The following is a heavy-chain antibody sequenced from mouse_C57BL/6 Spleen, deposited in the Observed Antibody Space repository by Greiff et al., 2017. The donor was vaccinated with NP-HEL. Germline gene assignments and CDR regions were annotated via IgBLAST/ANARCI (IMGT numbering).Heavy chain of an antibody. CDR3: ARRGTGYDYDEGAYAMDY. J-gene: IGHJ4*01. Sequence: QVQLQQPGAELVKPGASVKVSCKASGYTFTSYWMHWVKQRPGQGLEWIGMIHPNSGSTNYNEKFKSKATLTVDKSSSTAYMQLSSLTSEDSAVYYCARRGTGYDYDEGAYAMDYWGQGTSVTVSS. V-gene: IGHV1-64*01. CDR2: IHPNSGST. D-gene: IGHD2-4*01. CDR1: GYTFTSYW.